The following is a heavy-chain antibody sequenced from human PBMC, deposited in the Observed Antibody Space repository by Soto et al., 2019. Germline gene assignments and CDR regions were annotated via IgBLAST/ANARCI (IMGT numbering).Heavy chain of an antibody. V-gene: IGHV3-23*01. Sequence: EMQLLESGGGLVQPGGSLRLSCAASGFTMSTYSVTWFRQAPGKGLEWVSGISVTPGITFYADSAKGRFTISRDSSNNAVYLQMNSVSAEDTAMYFCSKWSGYGDLWGQGTLVTVSS. D-gene: IGHD5-12*01. CDR3: SKWSGYGDL. J-gene: IGHJ4*02. CDR1: GFTMSTYS. CDR2: ISVTPGIT.